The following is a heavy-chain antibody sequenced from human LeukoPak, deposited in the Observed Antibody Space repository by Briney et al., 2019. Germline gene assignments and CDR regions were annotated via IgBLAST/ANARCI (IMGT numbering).Heavy chain of an antibody. D-gene: IGHD3-10*01. V-gene: IGHV3-23*01. J-gene: IGHJ4*02. CDR3: AKGGVLLWFGEEDYFDY. CDR1: GFIFDNFA. Sequence: GGSLRLSCAASGFIFDNFAMSWVRQAPGKGLEWVSTITGSGGNTYYADSVEGRFTISRDNSKNTLYLQMNSLRAEDTAVYYCAKGGVLLWFGEEDYFDYWGQGTLVTVSS. CDR2: ITGSGGNT.